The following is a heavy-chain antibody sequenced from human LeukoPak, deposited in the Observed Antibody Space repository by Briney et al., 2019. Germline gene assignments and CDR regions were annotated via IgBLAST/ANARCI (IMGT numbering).Heavy chain of an antibody. D-gene: IGHD6-13*01. V-gene: IGHV3-66*02. J-gene: IGHJ5*02. Sequence: GGSLRLSCAASGFTVSTKYLSWVRQAPGKGLEWVSVIYSGGSTYYADSVKGRFTISRDNSKNTLYLQMNSLRAEDTAVYYCARDDAAAGLDVDWFDPWGQGTLVTVSS. CDR2: IYSGGST. CDR1: GFTVSTKY. CDR3: ARDDAAAGLDVDWFDP.